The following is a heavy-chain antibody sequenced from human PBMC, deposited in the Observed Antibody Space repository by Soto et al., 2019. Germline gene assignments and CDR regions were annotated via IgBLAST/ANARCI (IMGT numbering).Heavy chain of an antibody. CDR3: AKDGRRWDLPADY. D-gene: IGHD1-26*01. CDR2: ISGGGGST. V-gene: IGHV3-23*01. J-gene: IGHJ4*02. CDR1: GFTFSSYA. Sequence: GGSLRLSCAASGFTFSSYAMSWVRQAPGKGLEWVSAISGGGGSTYYADYVKGRFTISRDNSKNTLYLQMNSLRAEDTDVYYCAKDGRRWDLPADYWGKGALVTVSS.